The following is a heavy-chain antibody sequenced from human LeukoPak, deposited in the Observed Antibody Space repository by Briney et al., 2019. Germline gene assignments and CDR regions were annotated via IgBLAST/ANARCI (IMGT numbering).Heavy chain of an antibody. CDR3: ASEAARHYFDY. CDR1: GYTFTSYA. J-gene: IGHJ4*02. CDR2: IIPIFGTA. V-gene: IGHV1-69*06. D-gene: IGHD6-6*01. Sequence: GASVKVSCKASGYTFTSYAIRWVRQAPGQGLEWMGGIIPIFGTANYAQKFQGRVTITADKSTSTAYMELSSLRSEDTAVYYCASEAARHYFDYWGQGTLVTVSS.